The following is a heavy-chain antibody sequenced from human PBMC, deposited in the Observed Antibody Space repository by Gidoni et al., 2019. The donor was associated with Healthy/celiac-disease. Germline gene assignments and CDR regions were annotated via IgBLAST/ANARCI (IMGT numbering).Heavy chain of an antibody. D-gene: IGHD3-22*01. CDR1: GFTFSSYA. J-gene: IGHJ4*02. Sequence: EVQLLESGGGLVQPGGSLRLSCAASGFTFSSYALSLVPQAPGKGLDWVSAISGSGGSTYYADSVKGRFTISRDNSKNTLYLQMNSLRAEDTAVYYCAKFAFVFHYYDSSGQIGGNGVRDYWGQGTLVTVSS. CDR3: AKFAFVFHYYDSSGQIGGNGVRDY. CDR2: ISGSGGST. V-gene: IGHV3-23*01.